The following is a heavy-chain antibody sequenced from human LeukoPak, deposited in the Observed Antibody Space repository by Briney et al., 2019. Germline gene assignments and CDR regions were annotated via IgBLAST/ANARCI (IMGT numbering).Heavy chain of an antibody. Sequence: QSGGSLRLSCAASGFTYATYGVPWVGQAPGMGLEWVAVISRGGSNKSYPDSVRGRFTISRDNSKNTLFLQMNNLRADDTAVYYCAKGKGYYDSSGYIGYYFDYWGQGTLVTVSS. V-gene: IGHV3-30*18. J-gene: IGHJ4*02. CDR2: ISRGGSNK. CDR1: GFTYATYG. CDR3: AKGKGYYDSSGYIGYYFDY. D-gene: IGHD3-22*01.